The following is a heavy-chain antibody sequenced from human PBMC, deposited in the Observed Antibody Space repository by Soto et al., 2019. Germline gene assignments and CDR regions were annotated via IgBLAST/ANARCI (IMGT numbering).Heavy chain of an antibody. Sequence: PGGSLRLPYAASGFTFSSYAMSWVRQAPGKGLEWVSAISGSGGSTYYADSVKGRFTISRDNSKNTLYLQMNSLRAEDTAVYYCAKDQDVVVVAAHFDYWGQGTLVTVSS. J-gene: IGHJ4*02. CDR1: GFTFSSYA. D-gene: IGHD2-15*01. V-gene: IGHV3-23*01. CDR2: ISGSGGST. CDR3: AKDQDVVVVAAHFDY.